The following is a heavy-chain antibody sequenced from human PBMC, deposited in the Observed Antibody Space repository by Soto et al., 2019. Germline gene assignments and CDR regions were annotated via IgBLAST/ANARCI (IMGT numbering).Heavy chain of an antibody. CDR3: ARLAEWRDDY. J-gene: IGHJ4*02. Sequence: GGSLRLSCAASGFTFNNYGMHWVRLAPGKGLEWVTFISYDGNNKYYADSVKGRFTISRDNSKNTLYLQVNNLRTEDTAVYYCARLAEWRDDYWGQGTLVTVSS. D-gene: IGHD3-3*01. CDR2: ISYDGNNK. CDR1: GFTFNNYG. V-gene: IGHV3-30-3*01.